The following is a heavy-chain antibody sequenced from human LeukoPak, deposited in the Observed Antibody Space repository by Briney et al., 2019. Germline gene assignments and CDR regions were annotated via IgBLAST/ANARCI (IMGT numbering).Heavy chain of an antibody. Sequence: PGGSLRLSCAASGFTVSTNYMTWVLQAPGKGLEWVSVIYSDGTTYYADSVKGRFTISRDNSKNTVYLQMNSLRAEDTAVYYCARGLGYGSGPVDHWGQGTLVTLSS. CDR2: IYSDGTT. CDR1: GFTVSTNY. CDR3: ARGLGYGSGPVDH. D-gene: IGHD3-10*01. J-gene: IGHJ4*02. V-gene: IGHV3-53*01.